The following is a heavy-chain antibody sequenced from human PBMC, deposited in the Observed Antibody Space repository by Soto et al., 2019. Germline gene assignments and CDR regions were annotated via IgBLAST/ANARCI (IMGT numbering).Heavy chain of an antibody. CDR2: INPNSGGT. Sequence: QVQLVQSGAEVKKPGASVKVSCKASGYTFTGYYMHWVRQAPGQGLEWMGWINPNSGGTNYAQKFQGRVAMTRDTSISTAYMELSRLRSDDTAVYYCEKATMVRGVILRYYGMDVWGQGTTVTVSS. CDR3: EKATMVRGVILRYYGMDV. V-gene: IGHV1-2*02. J-gene: IGHJ6*02. CDR1: GYTFTGYY. D-gene: IGHD3-10*01.